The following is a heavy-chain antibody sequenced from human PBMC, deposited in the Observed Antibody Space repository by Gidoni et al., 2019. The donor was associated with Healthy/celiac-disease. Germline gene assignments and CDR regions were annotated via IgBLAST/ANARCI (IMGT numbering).Heavy chain of an antibody. D-gene: IGHD2-15*01. CDR2: IKRKTDGGTT. J-gene: IGHJ4*02. V-gene: IGHV3-15*01. CDR1: GFTFSNAW. CDR3: TTGVVVVAATLLDY. Sequence: EVQLVESGGGLVKPGGSLRLSCAASGFTFSNAWMSWGRQAPGKGLEWVGRIKRKTDGGTTDYAAPVKGRFTISRDDSKNTLYLQMNSLKTEDTAVYYCTTGVVVVAATLLDYWGQGTLVTVSS.